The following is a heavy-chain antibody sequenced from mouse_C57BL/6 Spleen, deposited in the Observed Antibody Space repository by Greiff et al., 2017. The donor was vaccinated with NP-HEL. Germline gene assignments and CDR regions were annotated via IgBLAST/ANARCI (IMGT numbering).Heavy chain of an antibody. Sequence: DVKLVESGGDLVKPGGSLKLSCAASGFTFSSYGMSWVRQTPDKRLEWVATISSGGSYTYYPDSVKGRFTISRDNAKNTLYLQMSSLKSEDTAMYYCASLNWFAMDYWGQGTSVTVSS. CDR3: ASLNWFAMDY. CDR1: GFTFSSYG. CDR2: ISSGGSYT. J-gene: IGHJ4*01. V-gene: IGHV5-6*02. D-gene: IGHD4-1*01.